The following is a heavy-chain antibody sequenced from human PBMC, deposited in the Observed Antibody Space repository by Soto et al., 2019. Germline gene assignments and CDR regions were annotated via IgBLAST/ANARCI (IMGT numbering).Heavy chain of an antibody. J-gene: IGHJ6*02. CDR2: IIPILGIA. V-gene: IGHV1-69*02. Sequence: QVQLVQSGAEVKKPGSSVKVSCKASGGTFSSYTISWVRQAPGQGLEWMGRIIPILGIANYAQKFQGRVTITADKSTSTAYMELSSLRSEDTAVYYCASDRDGYNDRPNYYGMDVWGQGTTVTVSS. CDR1: GGTFSSYT. D-gene: IGHD5-12*01. CDR3: ASDRDGYNDRPNYYGMDV.